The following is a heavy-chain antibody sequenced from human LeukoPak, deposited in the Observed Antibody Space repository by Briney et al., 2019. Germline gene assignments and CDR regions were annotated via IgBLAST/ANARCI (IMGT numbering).Heavy chain of an antibody. CDR3: ARDYYDSSGYYPSPGY. D-gene: IGHD3-22*01. J-gene: IGHJ4*02. CDR2: INAGNGNT. V-gene: IGHV1-3*01. CDR1: GYTFTSYA. Sequence: ASVKVSCKASGYTFTSYAMHWVRQAPGQRLEWKGWINAGNGNTKYSQKFQGRVTITRDTSASTAYMELSSLRSEDTAVYYCARDYYDSSGYYPSPGYWGQGTLVTVSS.